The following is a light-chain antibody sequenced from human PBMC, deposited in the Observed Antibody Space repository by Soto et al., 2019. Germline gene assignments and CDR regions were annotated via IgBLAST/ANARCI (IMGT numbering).Light chain of an antibody. CDR3: QQRSSWPLT. V-gene: IGKV3-11*01. CDR2: GAS. CDR1: QSLSKS. J-gene: IGKJ4*02. Sequence: VLTQSKATLSLSPGERATLSCRASQSLSKSLVWYQQKPGQAPSLLIDGASNRATGIPARFSGSGSGTDFTLTISSLEPEDFEFYFCQQRSSWPLTFGGWTKVDIK.